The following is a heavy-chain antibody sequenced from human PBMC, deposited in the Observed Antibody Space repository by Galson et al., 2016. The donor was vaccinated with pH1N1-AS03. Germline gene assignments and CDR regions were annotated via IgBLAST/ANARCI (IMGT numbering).Heavy chain of an antibody. CDR3: AKDVLDCSGGRCYPGTTDY. J-gene: IGHJ4*02. Sequence: SLRLSCAASGFTFHNFAMTWVRQAPGKGLEWVSGVIGRGGTTFYADSVKGRFTISRDNSNNTLFLQMENLRVEDTAVYYCAKDVLDCSGGRCYPGTTDYWGQGTLVTVSS. D-gene: IGHD2-15*01. V-gene: IGHV3-23*01. CDR1: GFTFHNFA. CDR2: VIGRGGTT.